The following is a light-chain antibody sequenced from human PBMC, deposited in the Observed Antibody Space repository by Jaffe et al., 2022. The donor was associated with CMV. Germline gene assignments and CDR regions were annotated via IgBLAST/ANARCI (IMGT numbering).Light chain of an antibody. CDR1: SSNIGNNY. CDR3: GTWDSSLSALV. J-gene: IGLJ3*02. CDR2: ENN. Sequence: QSVLTQPPSVSAAPGQKVTISCSGSSSNIGNNYVSWYQQLPGTAPKLLIYENNKRPSGIPVRFSGSESGTSATLGITGLQTGDEADYYCGTWDSSLSALVFGGGTKLTVL. V-gene: IGLV1-51*02.